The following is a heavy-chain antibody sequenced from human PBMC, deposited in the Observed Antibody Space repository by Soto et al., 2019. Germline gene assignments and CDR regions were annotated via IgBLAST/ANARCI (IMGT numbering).Heavy chain of an antibody. V-gene: IGHV4-30-4*01. Sequence: PSETLSLTCTVSGDSISSGNKYWSWMRQPPGKGLEWIGYIFSSGTTYYNPSLKSRLTMSLDASQNQFFLKLNSLTDADTAVYFCGRVPSPFDDHYSMDLWGQGTMVTVSS. CDR1: GDSISSGNKY. J-gene: IGHJ6*02. CDR3: GRVPSPFDDHYSMDL. CDR2: IFSSGTT. D-gene: IGHD3-16*01.